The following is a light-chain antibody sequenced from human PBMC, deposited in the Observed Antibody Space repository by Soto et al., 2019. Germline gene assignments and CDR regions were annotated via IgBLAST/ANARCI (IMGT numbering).Light chain of an antibody. Sequence: VLTQSPATLSLSPGERATLSCRASENVRTFVDWYQQKPGQAPRLLIYGASNRATDIPARFSGSGSGPDFTLTISNREPEDFAVYYCQKNSHWLRWTSGKGTRVE. V-gene: IGKV3-11*01. CDR1: ENVRTF. J-gene: IGKJ1*01. CDR3: QKNSHWLRWT. CDR2: GAS.